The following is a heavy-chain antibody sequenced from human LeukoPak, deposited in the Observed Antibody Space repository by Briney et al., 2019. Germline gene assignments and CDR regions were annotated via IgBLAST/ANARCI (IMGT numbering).Heavy chain of an antibody. Sequence: SETLSLTCTVSGGSISSGDDYWSWIRQPPGKGLEWIGYIYYSGSTYYNPSLKSRVTISVDTSKNQFSLKLSSVTAADTAVYYCARGVVVVPAIGHPDYWGQGTLVTVSS. CDR3: ARGVVVVPAIGHPDY. CDR1: GGSISSGDDY. D-gene: IGHD2-2*01. J-gene: IGHJ4*02. V-gene: IGHV4-30-4*08. CDR2: IYYSGST.